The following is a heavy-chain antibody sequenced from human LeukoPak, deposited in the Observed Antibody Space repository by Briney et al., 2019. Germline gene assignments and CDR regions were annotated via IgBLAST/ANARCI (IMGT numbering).Heavy chain of an antibody. CDR1: Y. D-gene: IGHD1-14*01. CDR3: ARLPHGTTFDY. J-gene: IGHJ4*02. CDR2: LYYSGST. Sequence: YWIGWVRQKPGKGLEGLGYLYYSGSTYYNPSLKSRVTIPVDTPENQFSLKLSAVIAADTAVYYCARLPHGTTFDYWGQGTLVTVSS. V-gene: IGHV4-31*02.